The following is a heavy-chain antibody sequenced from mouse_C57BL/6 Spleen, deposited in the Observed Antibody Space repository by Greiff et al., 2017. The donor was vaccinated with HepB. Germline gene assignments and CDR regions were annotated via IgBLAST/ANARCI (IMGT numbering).Heavy chain of an antibody. Sequence: EVNVVESGGGLVKPGGSLKLSCAASGFTFSSYAMSWVRQTPEKRLEWVATISDGGSYTYYPDNVKGRFTISRDNAKNNLYLQMSHLKSEDTAMYYCAREGDGSSLYYFDYWGQGTTLTVSS. CDR2: ISDGGSYT. J-gene: IGHJ2*01. D-gene: IGHD1-1*01. V-gene: IGHV5-4*01. CDR3: AREGDGSSLYYFDY. CDR1: GFTFSSYA.